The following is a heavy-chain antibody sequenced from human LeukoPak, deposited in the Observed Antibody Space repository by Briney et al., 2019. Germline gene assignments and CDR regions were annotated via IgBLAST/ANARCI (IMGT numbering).Heavy chain of an antibody. V-gene: IGHV4-59*01. CDR2: IYYSGST. CDR3: ATSSSGSFLVY. J-gene: IGHJ4*02. D-gene: IGHD1-26*01. CDR1: GGSISSYY. Sequence: KPSETLSLTCTVSGGSISSYYWSWIRQPPGKALEWIGYIYYSGSTNYNPSLKSRVTISVDTSKSQFSLKLTSVTAADTAVYYCATSSSGSFLVYWGQGTLVTVSS.